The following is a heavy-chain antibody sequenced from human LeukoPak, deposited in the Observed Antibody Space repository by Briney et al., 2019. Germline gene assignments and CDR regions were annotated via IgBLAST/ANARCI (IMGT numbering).Heavy chain of an antibody. Sequence: ASVKVSCKASGYTFTSYYMHWVRQAPGQGLEWMGIINPSGVSTSYAQKFQGRVTMTRDTSTSTVYMELSSLRSEDTAVYYCAREGADIVLMVYAIHSNWFDPWGQGTLVTVSS. J-gene: IGHJ5*02. CDR2: INPSGVST. V-gene: IGHV1-46*01. CDR1: GYTFTSYY. D-gene: IGHD2-8*01. CDR3: AREGADIVLMVYAIHSNWFDP.